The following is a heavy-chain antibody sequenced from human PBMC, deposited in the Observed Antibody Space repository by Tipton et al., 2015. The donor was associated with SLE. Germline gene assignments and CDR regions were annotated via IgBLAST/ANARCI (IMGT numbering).Heavy chain of an antibody. CDR1: GFTFDDYA. CDR3: ARDVGGIVVVPAAMDYYYYMDV. J-gene: IGHJ6*03. Sequence: SLRLSCAASGFTFDDYAMHWVRQAPGKGLEWVSGISWNSGSIGYADSVKGRFTISRDNAKNSLYLQMNSLRAEDTAVYYCARDVGGIVVVPAAMDYYYYMDVWGKGTTVTVSS. CDR2: ISWNSGSI. V-gene: IGHV3-9*01. D-gene: IGHD2-2*01.